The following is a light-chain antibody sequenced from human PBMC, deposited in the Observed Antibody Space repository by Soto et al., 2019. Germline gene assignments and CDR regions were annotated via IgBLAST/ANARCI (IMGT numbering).Light chain of an antibody. CDR1: QSISSW. CDR2: GAS. J-gene: IGKJ1*01. CDR3: LQDINYPWT. Sequence: DIQMTQSPSTLSASVGDRVTITCRASQSISSWLAWYQQKPGKRPKGLIYGASNLQSGVPPRFSGSGSGTDFTLAISSLQPEDSATYYCLQDINYPWTFGQGTKV. V-gene: IGKV1-5*01.